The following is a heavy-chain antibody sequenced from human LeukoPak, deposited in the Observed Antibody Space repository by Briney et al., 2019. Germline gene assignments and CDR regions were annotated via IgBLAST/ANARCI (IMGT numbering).Heavy chain of an antibody. J-gene: IGHJ5*02. D-gene: IGHD3-10*01. Sequence: SVKVSCKASGGTFSSYAISWVRQAPGQGLEWMGGIIPIFGTANYAQKFQGRVTITADESTSTAYMELSSLRSEDTAVYYCARMYYYDSGGSNWFDPWGQGTLVTVSS. V-gene: IGHV1-69*13. CDR1: GGTFSSYA. CDR3: ARMYYYDSGGSNWFDP. CDR2: IIPIFGTA.